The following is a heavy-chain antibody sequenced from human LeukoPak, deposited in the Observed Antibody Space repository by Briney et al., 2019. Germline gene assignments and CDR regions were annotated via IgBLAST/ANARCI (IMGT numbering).Heavy chain of an antibody. D-gene: IGHD5-12*01. CDR2: ISAYNGNT. J-gene: IGHJ4*02. CDR3: ARDSMATMAARFFDY. V-gene: IGHV1-18*01. CDR1: GYTFTSYG. Sequence: GASVKVSCKASGYTFTSYGISWVRQAPGQGLEWMGWISAYNGNTNYAQKLQGRVTMTTDTSTSTAYMELRSLRSDDTAVYYCARDSMATMAARFFDYWGQGTLVTVSS.